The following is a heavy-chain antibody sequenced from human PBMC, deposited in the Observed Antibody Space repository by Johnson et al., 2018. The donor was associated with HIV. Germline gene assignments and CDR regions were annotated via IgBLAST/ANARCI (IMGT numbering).Heavy chain of an antibody. CDR1: GYSFRNSA. D-gene: IGHD5-12*01. CDR3: ARVGVSGYDLAAFDI. Sequence: QMLLVESGGGVVQPGRSLRLSCVASGYSFRNSAMHWVRQAPGKGLEWVATIWSDGTNKYYGDSVKGRFTVSRDSSKNTLFLQMNSLRAEDTALYYCARVGVSGYDLAAFDIWGRGTMVTVSS. J-gene: IGHJ3*02. V-gene: IGHV3-33*01. CDR2: IWSDGTNK.